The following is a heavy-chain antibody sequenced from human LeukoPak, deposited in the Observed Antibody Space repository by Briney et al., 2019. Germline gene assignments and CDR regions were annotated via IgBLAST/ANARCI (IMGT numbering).Heavy chain of an antibody. D-gene: IGHD3-10*01. Sequence: SETLSLTCTVSGDSISSSYYYWGWIRQPPGKGLEWTGSITHSGSTYYNPSLTGRVTISKDTSKNQFFLKLKSVTAADTAVYYCARNDRGRYYWYFDLWGRGTLVTVSS. CDR1: GDSISSSYYY. CDR2: ITHSGST. CDR3: ARNDRGRYYWYFDL. J-gene: IGHJ2*01. V-gene: IGHV4-39*01.